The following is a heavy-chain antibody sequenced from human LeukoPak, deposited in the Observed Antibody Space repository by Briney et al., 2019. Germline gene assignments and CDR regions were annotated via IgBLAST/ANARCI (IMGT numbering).Heavy chain of an antibody. CDR3: ARQYSSGWYRGPFDY. V-gene: IGHV4-34*01. D-gene: IGHD6-19*01. Sequence: SETLSLTCAVYGGSFSGYYWSWIRQPPGKGLEWIGEINHSGSTNYNPSLKSRVTVSVDTSKNQFSLKLSSVTAADTAVYYCARQYSSGWYRGPFDYWGQGTLVTVSS. J-gene: IGHJ4*02. CDR2: INHSGST. CDR1: GGSFSGYY.